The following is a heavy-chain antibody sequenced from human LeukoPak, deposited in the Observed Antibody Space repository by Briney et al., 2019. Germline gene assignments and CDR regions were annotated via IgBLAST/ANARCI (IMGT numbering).Heavy chain of an antibody. V-gene: IGHV4-59*08. CDR1: GGSVSSYY. CDR2: IHNSGRT. CDR3: ARHGTISSESYFDY. J-gene: IGHJ4*02. Sequence: PPETLSLTCSVSGGSVSSYYWSWIRQSPGKGLEWIGYIHNSGRTNYNPSLKSRVTGFVDTSKNQVSLRLSSVTAADTAVYYCARHGTISSESYFDYWGQGGLVTVSS. D-gene: IGHD1-14*01.